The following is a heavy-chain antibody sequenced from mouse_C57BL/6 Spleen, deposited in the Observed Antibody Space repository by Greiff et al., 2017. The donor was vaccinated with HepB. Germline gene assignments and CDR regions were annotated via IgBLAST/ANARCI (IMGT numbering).Heavy chain of an antibody. D-gene: IGHD1-1*01. CDR2: IYPGSGNT. CDR1: GYSFTSYY. Sequence: LQQSGPELVKPGASVKISCKASGYSFTSYYIHWVKQRPGQGLEWIGWIYPGSGNTKYNEKFKGKATLTADTSSSTAYMQLSSLTSEDSAVYYCARKGYYYGSSHWYFDVWGTGTTVTVSS. J-gene: IGHJ1*03. CDR3: ARKGYYYGSSHWYFDV. V-gene: IGHV1-66*01.